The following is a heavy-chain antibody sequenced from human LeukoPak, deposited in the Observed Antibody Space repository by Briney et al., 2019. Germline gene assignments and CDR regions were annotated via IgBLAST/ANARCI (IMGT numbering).Heavy chain of an antibody. J-gene: IGHJ4*02. CDR3: ARLTYYDFWSGYKFDY. CDR1: GFTFGSYG. CDR2: IKQDGSEK. V-gene: IGHV3-7*05. D-gene: IGHD3-3*01. Sequence: GGSLRLSCAASGFTFGSYGIHWVRQAPGKGLEWVANIKQDGSEKYYVDSVKGRFTISRDNAKNSLYLQMNSLRAEDTAVYYCARLTYYDFWSGYKFDYWGQGTLVTVSS.